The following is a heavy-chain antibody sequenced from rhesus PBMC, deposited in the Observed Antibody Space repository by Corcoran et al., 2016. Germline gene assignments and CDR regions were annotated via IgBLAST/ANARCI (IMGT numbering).Heavy chain of an antibody. D-gene: IGHD3-3*01. Sequence: QVKLQQWGEGLVKPSETLSLTCAVYGGTITGYYWSWIRQPPGKGLAWIGEFNGNRGRTHYTPSLKRRVTISKDAAKNQFSLKLSSVTAADTAVYYCAREASITICGVVPSRGYRFDVWGPGVLVTVSS. J-gene: IGHJ5-1*01. V-gene: IGHV4-73*01. CDR1: GGTITGYY. CDR3: AREASITICGVVPSRGYRFDV. CDR2: FNGNRGRT.